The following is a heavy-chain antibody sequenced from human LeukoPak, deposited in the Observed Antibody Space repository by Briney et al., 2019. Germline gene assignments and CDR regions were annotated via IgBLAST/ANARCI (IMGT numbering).Heavy chain of an antibody. V-gene: IGHV1-2*02. CDR1: GYTFTDYY. CDR3: ARGGYSSSWTHYYYYYMDV. J-gene: IGHJ6*03. D-gene: IGHD6-13*01. CDR2: INPNNGGT. Sequence: ASVKVSCKASGYTFTDYYMHWVRQAPGQGLEWMGWINPNNGGTNYGQKFQGRVTMTRDTSISTAYMELSRLRSDDTAVYYCARGGYSSSWTHYYYYYMDVWGKGTTVTVSS.